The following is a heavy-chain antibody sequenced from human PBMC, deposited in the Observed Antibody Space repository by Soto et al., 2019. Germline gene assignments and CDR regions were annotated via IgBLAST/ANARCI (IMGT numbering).Heavy chain of an antibody. CDR1: GFTFSSYW. Sequence: EVQLVESGGGLVQPGGSLRLSCAASGFTFSSYWMSWVRQAPGKGLEWLANINQDGSERYYVDSVKGQFTISRDNAKNSLYLQMNSLRAEDTAVYYCASKLGWFVYWGQGTLVTVSS. J-gene: IGHJ4*02. V-gene: IGHV3-7*02. CDR2: INQDGSER. D-gene: IGHD2-2*03. CDR3: ASKLGWFVY.